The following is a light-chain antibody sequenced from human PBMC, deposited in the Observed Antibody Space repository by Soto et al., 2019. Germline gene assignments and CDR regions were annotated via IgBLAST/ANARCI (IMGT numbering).Light chain of an antibody. CDR3: QQSDDSPWT. CDR2: ATS. V-gene: IGKV3-20*01. CDR1: QSISSNY. Sequence: EIVLTQSPGTLSLSPGERATLSCRASQSISSNYLAWYQQKPGQAPRLLLYATSTRAAGIPDRFSGSGSGTDFTLTISRLEPEDFGVYFCQQSDDSPWTFGPGTKVGIQ. J-gene: IGKJ1*01.